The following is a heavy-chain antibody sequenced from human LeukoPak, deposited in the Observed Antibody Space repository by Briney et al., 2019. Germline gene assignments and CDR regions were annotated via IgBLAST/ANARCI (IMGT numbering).Heavy chain of an antibody. V-gene: IGHV1-2*02. J-gene: IGHJ5*02. D-gene: IGHD1-26*01. Sequence: ASVKFSCXASGYTFTDNYIHWVRQAPGQRLEWMGWINPNSGGTNYAQKFQGRVSMTRDTSISTAYMELSRLRSDDTAVYYCAREGWELLGWFDPWGQGTLVTVSS. CDR3: AREGWELLGWFDP. CDR1: GYTFTDNY. CDR2: INPNSGGT.